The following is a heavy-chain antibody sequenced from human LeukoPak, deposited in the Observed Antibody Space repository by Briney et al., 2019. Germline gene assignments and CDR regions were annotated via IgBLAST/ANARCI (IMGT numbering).Heavy chain of an antibody. J-gene: IGHJ6*03. CDR1: GYTFTSYD. Sequence: ASVKVSCKASGYTFTSYDINWVRQATGQGLEWMGWMNPNSGNTGYAQKFQGRVTMTRNTSISTAYMELSSLRSDDTAVYYCARGVVVVPAAIGGDYYYYYMDVWGKGTTVTVSS. V-gene: IGHV1-8*01. CDR2: MNPNSGNT. D-gene: IGHD2-2*01. CDR3: ARGVVVVPAAIGGDYYYYYMDV.